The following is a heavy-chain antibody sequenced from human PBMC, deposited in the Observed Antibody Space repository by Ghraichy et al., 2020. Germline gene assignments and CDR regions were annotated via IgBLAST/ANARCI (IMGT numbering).Heavy chain of an antibody. CDR1: GGSFSGYY. V-gene: IGHV4-34*01. CDR2: INHSGST. D-gene: IGHD2-2*01. Sequence: SQTLSLTCAVYGGSFSGYYWSWIRQPPGKGLEWIGEINHSGSTNYNPSLKSRVTISVDTSKNQFSLKLSSVTAADTAVYYCARGGQLLDYWGQGTLVTVSS. J-gene: IGHJ4*02. CDR3: ARGGQLLDY.